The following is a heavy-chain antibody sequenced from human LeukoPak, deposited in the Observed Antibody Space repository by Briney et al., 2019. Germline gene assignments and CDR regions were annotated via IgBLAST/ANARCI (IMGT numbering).Heavy chain of an antibody. Sequence: SETLSLTCTVSGGSISSGSYYWSWIRQPAGKGLEWIGRIYTSGSTNYNPSLKSRVTISVDTSKNQFSLKLSSVTAADTAVYYCARAGLFIDYWGQGTLVTVSS. CDR1: GGSISSGSYY. J-gene: IGHJ4*02. D-gene: IGHD3-16*02. V-gene: IGHV4-61*02. CDR2: IYTSGST. CDR3: ARAGLFIDY.